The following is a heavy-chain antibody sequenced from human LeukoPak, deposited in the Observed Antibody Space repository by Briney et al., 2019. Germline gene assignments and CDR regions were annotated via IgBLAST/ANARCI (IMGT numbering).Heavy chain of an antibody. V-gene: IGHV6-1*01. CDR2: TYYRSKWDN. CDR1: GDSVSSNSAT. D-gene: IGHD3-10*01. CDR3: ARNYYGSGSYYSHFDY. J-gene: IGHJ4*02. Sequence: SQTLSLTCAISGDSVSSNSATWNWIRQSPSRGLEWLGRTYYRSKWDNDYAVSVKSRITINPDTSKNQFSQQLKSVTPEDTAVYYCARNYYGSGSYYSHFDYWGQGTLVTVSS.